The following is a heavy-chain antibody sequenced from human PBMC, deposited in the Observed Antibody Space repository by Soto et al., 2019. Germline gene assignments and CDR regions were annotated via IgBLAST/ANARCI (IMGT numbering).Heavy chain of an antibody. CDR1: GFTFDDYA. CDR2: ISWNSGSI. J-gene: IGHJ3*02. Sequence: EVQLVESGGGLVQPGRSLRLSCAASGFTFDDYAMHWVRQAPGKGLEWVSGISWNSGSIGYADSVKGRFTISRDNAKKSLYLQMNSLRAEDTALYYCAKDMGIFGVVKDACDIWGQGAMVTVSS. V-gene: IGHV3-9*01. D-gene: IGHD3-3*01. CDR3: AKDMGIFGVVKDACDI.